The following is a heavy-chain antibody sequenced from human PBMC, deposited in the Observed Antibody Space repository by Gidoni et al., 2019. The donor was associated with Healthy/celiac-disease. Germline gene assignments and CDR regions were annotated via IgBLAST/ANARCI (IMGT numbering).Heavy chain of an antibody. CDR3: AKTLLNYYDSSGYYDY. D-gene: IGHD3-22*01. CDR1: GFTFSSYA. J-gene: IGHJ4*02. Sequence: EVQLLESGGGLVQPGGSLRLSCAASGFTFSSYAMSWVRQAPGKGLEWVSAISGSGGSTYYADSVKGRFTISRDNSKNTLYLQMNSLRAEDTAVYYCAKTLLNYYDSSGYYDYWGQGTLVTVSS. CDR2: ISGSGGST. V-gene: IGHV3-23*01.